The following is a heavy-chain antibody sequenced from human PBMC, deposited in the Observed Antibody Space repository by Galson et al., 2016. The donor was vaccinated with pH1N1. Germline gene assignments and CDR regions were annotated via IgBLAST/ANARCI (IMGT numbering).Heavy chain of an antibody. V-gene: IGHV3-7*01. CDR2: IKLDASET. CDR1: GLSFRNYW. CDR3: SAVSWMAFDH. Sequence: SLRLSCAASGLSFRNYWMSWVRQAPGKGPEWVANIKLDASETNYADSVKGRFIISRDNAKHILYLQLNGLRAEDTAIYYCSAVSWMAFDHWGQGTPVTVSS. D-gene: IGHD5-12*01. J-gene: IGHJ4*02.